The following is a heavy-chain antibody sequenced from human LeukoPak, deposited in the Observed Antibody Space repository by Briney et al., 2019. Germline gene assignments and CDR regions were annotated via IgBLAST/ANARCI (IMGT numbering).Heavy chain of an antibody. CDR1: GFSFSTYS. CDR2: VSGTSEYI. D-gene: IGHD6-19*01. Sequence: GGSLRLSCAASGFSFSTYSMIWVRQAPGKGLEWVSSVSGTSEYIYYADSVRGRFTISRDNAKNTVCLQMNSLRAEDTAVYYCARWYSSGWYSDYWGQGTLVTVSS. CDR3: ARWYSSGWYSDY. V-gene: IGHV3-21*06. J-gene: IGHJ4*02.